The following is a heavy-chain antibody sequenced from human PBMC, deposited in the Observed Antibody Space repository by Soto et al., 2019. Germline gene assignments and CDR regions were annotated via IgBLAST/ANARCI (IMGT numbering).Heavy chain of an antibody. Sequence: GGSLRLSCEASGFTLSTYWMHWVRQAPGKGLEWVSRIFGDGSITNYADSVKGRFTISRDNAKNTLYLHMSSLGVEDTAVYYCARGPYRNTYNWFDSWGQGTLVTVSS. CDR2: IFGDGSIT. J-gene: IGHJ5*02. CDR3: ARGPYRNTYNWFDS. CDR1: GFTLSTYW. V-gene: IGHV3-74*01. D-gene: IGHD5-12*01.